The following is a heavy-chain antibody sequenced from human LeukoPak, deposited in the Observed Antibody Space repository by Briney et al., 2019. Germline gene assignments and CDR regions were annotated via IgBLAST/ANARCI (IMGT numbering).Heavy chain of an antibody. V-gene: IGHV1-24*01. Sequence: ASVKVSCKASGHSLSELVMHWVRQAPGKGLEWMGGFDPEDGKTIYAQKFQGRVTMTEDTSTDTAYMELISLRSEDTAVYYCARRFCSSVSCYDDDAFDVWGQGTLVTVSS. CDR1: GHSLSELV. CDR2: FDPEDGKT. D-gene: IGHD2-2*01. J-gene: IGHJ3*01. CDR3: ARRFCSSVSCYDDDAFDV.